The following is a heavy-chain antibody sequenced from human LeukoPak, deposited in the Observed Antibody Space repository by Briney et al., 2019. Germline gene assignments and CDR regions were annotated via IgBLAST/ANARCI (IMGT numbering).Heavy chain of an antibody. CDR3: AKVTTVTSLKHWFDP. Sequence: GGSLRLSCAGSGFPFSSHGMNWVRQAPGKGLEWVSGISPGGPTYYADSVKGRFTISRDDSKNTLYLQMNSLRAEDTAVYYCAKVTTVTSLKHWFDPWGQGTLVTVSS. CDR1: GFPFSSHG. CDR2: ISPGGPT. D-gene: IGHD4-17*01. J-gene: IGHJ5*02. V-gene: IGHV3-23*01.